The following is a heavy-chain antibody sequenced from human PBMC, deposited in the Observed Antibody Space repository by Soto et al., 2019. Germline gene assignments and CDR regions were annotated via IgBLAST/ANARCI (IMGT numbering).Heavy chain of an antibody. Sequence: QVQLQESGPGLVKPSQTLSLTCTVSGGSISSGGYYWSWIRQHPGKGLEWIGYIYYSGSTYYNPSLKSRVTISVDTSKNQFSLKLSSVTAADTAVYYCARVVARVGATTSRYFDLWGRGTLVTVSS. CDR3: ARVVARVGATTSRYFDL. J-gene: IGHJ2*01. V-gene: IGHV4-31*03. D-gene: IGHD1-26*01. CDR2: IYYSGST. CDR1: GGSISSGGYY.